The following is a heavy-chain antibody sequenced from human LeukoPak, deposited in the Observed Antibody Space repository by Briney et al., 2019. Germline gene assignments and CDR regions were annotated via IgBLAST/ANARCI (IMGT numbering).Heavy chain of an antibody. D-gene: IGHD6-13*01. V-gene: IGHV3-11*01. CDR3: ARIGASSWYEDY. CDR2: IIRIGSTI. CDR1: GFTFSDYY. J-gene: IGHJ4*02. Sequence: GESMRLSCVASGFTFSDYYMSWIRQAPEKGLEWVSYIIRIGSTIYYTNSVTGRFTISRHNAEHSLYLQMTSLIAKHTAVSYCARIGASSWYEDYWGQGTLVTVSS.